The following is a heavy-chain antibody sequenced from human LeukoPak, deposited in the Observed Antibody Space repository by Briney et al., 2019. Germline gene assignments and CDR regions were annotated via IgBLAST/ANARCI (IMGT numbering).Heavy chain of an antibody. Sequence: PGESLRLSCGASGLTVSSYGMNWVRQAPGKGLEWVSHISSSSSTFYYADSVKGRFTISRDNAKNSLYLQMNSLRDEDTAVYYCARSEGWFDPWGQGTLVTVAS. CDR1: GLTVSSYG. J-gene: IGHJ5*02. V-gene: IGHV3-48*02. CDR2: ISSSSSTF. CDR3: ARSEGWFDP.